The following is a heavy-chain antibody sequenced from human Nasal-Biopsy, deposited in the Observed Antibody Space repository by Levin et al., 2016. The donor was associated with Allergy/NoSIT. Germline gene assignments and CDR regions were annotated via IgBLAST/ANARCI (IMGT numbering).Heavy chain of an antibody. V-gene: IGHV3-74*01. D-gene: IGHD2-2*01. Sequence: GESLKISCAASGSGITFNNAWMSWVRLPPGKGLVWLSRINSDGSTTTYVDSVEGRFTISRDNAKDTLFLHMTSLRAEDTSLYYCAREFDCSSTSCVLGYKYFYMDVWGEGTTVAVS. CDR2: INSDGSTT. CDR1: GSGITFNNAW. CDR3: AREFDCSSTSCVLGYKYFYMDV. J-gene: IGHJ6*03.